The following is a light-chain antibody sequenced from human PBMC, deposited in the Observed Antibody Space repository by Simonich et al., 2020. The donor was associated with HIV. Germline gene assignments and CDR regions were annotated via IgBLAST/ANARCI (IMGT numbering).Light chain of an antibody. CDR2: EDY. J-gene: IGLJ3*02. CDR3: QSYDYTNWV. CDR1: SGGIASNF. Sequence: NFMLTQPHSVSESPGKTVTISCTRSSGGIASNFVQWYQQRPGSSPTTVIYEDYQRPSGVPDRFSGSIDSSSNSASLTISGLKTEDEADYYCQSYDYTNWVFGGGTKLTVL. V-gene: IGLV6-57*01.